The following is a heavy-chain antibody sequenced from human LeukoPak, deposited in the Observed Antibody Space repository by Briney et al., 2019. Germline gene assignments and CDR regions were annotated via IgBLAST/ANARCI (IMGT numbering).Heavy chain of an antibody. V-gene: IGHV1-69*13. J-gene: IGHJ4*02. CDR2: IIPIFGTA. CDR3: AAGYYDSSGYYYFLSY. Sequence: ASVTVSCKASGYTFTSYAISWVRQAPGQGLEWMGGIIPIFGTANYAQKFQGRVTITADESTSTAYMELSSLRSEDTAVYYCAAGYYDSSGYYYFLSYWGQGTLVTVSS. CDR1: GYTFTSYA. D-gene: IGHD3-22*01.